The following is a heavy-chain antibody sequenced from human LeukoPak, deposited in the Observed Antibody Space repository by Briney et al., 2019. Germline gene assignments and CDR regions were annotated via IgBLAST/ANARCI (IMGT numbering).Heavy chain of an antibody. J-gene: IGHJ5*02. D-gene: IGHD3-10*01. CDR3: ARDQGTYYYGSGSYPNWFDP. V-gene: IGHV4-30-4*01. CDR1: GGSINSGDYY. Sequence: SQTLSLTCTVSGGSINSGDYYWSWIRQPPGKGLEWIGYIYYSGSTYYNPSLKSRVTISVDTSKNQFSLKLSSVTAADTAVYYCARDQGTYYYGSGSYPNWFDPWGQGTLVTVSP. CDR2: IYYSGST.